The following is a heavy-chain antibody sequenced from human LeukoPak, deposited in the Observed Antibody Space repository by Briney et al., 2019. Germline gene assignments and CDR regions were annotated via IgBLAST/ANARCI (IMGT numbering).Heavy chain of an antibody. J-gene: IGHJ4*02. CDR2: IWYDGSNK. CDR1: GFTFSSYS. Sequence: GRSLRLSCAASGFTFSSYSMHRVRQAPGKGLEWVAVIWYDGSNKYYADSMKGRFTISRDNSKNTLYLQMNSLRAEDTAVYYCARFAYSSGWYYFDYWGQGTLVTVSS. D-gene: IGHD6-19*01. V-gene: IGHV3-33*01. CDR3: ARFAYSSGWYYFDY.